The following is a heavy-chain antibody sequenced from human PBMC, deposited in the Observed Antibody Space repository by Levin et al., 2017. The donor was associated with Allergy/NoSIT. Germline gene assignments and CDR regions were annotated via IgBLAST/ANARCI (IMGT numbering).Heavy chain of an antibody. D-gene: IGHD1-26*01. Sequence: GGSLRLSCAASGFTFSNAWMNWVRQAPGKGLEWVGRIKSKIDGGTTDCAAPVKDRFTISRDYSKNTLVLQMNSLKTEDTGVYYCDTGSSYGNVDWGRGTLVTVSS. CDR3: DTGSSYGNVD. J-gene: IGHJ4*02. CDR2: IKSKIDGGTT. V-gene: IGHV3-15*07. CDR1: GFTFSNAW.